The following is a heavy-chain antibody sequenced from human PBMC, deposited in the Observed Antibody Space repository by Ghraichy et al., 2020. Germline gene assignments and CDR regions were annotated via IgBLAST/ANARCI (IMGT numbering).Heavy chain of an antibody. CDR1: GFTFSIYG. Sequence: GGSLRLSCAASGFTFSIYGMNWVRQAPGKGLEWVSYISSSSSAIYYADSVKGRFTISRDNAKNSLYLQMNSLRDDDTAVYYCARRGGFDYWGQGTLVTVSS. V-gene: IGHV3-48*02. CDR3: ARRGGFDY. J-gene: IGHJ4*02. CDR2: ISSSSSAI.